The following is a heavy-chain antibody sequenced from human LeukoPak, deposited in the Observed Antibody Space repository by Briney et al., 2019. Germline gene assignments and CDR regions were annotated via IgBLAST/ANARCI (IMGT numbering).Heavy chain of an antibody. CDR3: ASMRDIVATMYYFDY. D-gene: IGHD5-12*01. V-gene: IGHV4-61*01. Sequence: PSETLSLTCAVSGGSISSGSYYWSWIRQPPGKGLEWIGYIYYSGSTNYNPSLKSRVTISVDTSKNQFSLKLSSVTAADTAVYYCASMRDIVATMYYFDYWGQGTLVTVSS. J-gene: IGHJ4*02. CDR2: IYYSGST. CDR1: GGSISSGSYY.